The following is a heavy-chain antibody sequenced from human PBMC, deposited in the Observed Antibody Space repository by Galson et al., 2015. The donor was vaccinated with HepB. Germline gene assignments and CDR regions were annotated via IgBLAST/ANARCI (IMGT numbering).Heavy chain of an antibody. CDR3: ARHPPHEGYCSGGSCYADAFDI. J-gene: IGHJ3*02. V-gene: IGHV5-10-1*01. Sequence: QSGAEVKKPGESLRISCKGSGYSFTSYWISWVRQMPGKGLEWMGRIDPSDSYTNYSPSFQGHVTISADKSISTAYLQWSSLKASDTAMYYCARHPPHEGYCSGGSCYADAFDIWGQGTMVTVSS. D-gene: IGHD2-15*01. CDR2: IDPSDSYT. CDR1: GYSFTSYW.